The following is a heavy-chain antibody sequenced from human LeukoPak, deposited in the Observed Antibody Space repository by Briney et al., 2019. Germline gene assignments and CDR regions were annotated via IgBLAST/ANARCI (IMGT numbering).Heavy chain of an antibody. CDR3: AKGSVSMAGTPGDV. J-gene: IGHJ6*02. CDR1: GFTFSLYW. D-gene: IGHD6-19*01. Sequence: GGSLRLSCAASGFTFSLYWMNWVRRAPGKGLEWVANIKQDGSEKNYVDSVKGRFTISRDNAKNSLYLQMNNLRAEDTAIYYCAKGSVSMAGTPGDVWGQGTTVTVSS. V-gene: IGHV3-7*03. CDR2: IKQDGSEK.